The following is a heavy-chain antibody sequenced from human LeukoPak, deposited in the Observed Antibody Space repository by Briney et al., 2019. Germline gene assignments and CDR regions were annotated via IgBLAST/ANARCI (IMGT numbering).Heavy chain of an antibody. CDR2: ISHEGGSQ. V-gene: IGHV3-30*18. CDR3: AKEGTPHVSTWYDL. CDR1: GVTLSHYG. Sequence: GGSLRLSCAASGVTLSHYGMHWVRQAPGKGLEWVEVISHEGGSQHYADSVKGRFIISRDNRRNTLYLQMNILRTEDTAVYYCAKEGTPHVSTWYDLWGQGTQVIVSS. J-gene: IGHJ5*02. D-gene: IGHD3-10*01.